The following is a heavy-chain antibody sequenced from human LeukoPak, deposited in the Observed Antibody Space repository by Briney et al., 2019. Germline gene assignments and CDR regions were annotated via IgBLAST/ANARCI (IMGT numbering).Heavy chain of an antibody. V-gene: IGHV3-74*01. CDR1: GFTLSNYW. D-gene: IGHD2-21*01. Sequence: GGSLRLSCAASGFTLSNYWMHWVRQAPGKGLVWVSRISYDGGSTSYADSVKGRFTISRDNAKNTLYMEMNSLTAEDTAVYYCARRDQYEADCYYYMDVWGKGTTVTVS. CDR3: ARRDQYEADCYYYMDV. J-gene: IGHJ6*03. CDR2: ISYDGGST.